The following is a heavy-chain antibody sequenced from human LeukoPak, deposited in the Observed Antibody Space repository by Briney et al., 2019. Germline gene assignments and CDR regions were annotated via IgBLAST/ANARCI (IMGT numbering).Heavy chain of an antibody. J-gene: IGHJ4*02. CDR3: ARGLGGSASYFFNFLY. CDR1: GYTFTSDC. CDR2: ISAYNGNT. V-gene: IGHV1-18*01. Sequence: ASVNVLCNACGYTFTSDCINWVRQAPGQGLEWMGWISAYNGNTKYAQKLQGRVTMTTDTSTSTAYMELRSLRSDDTAVYSCARGLGGSASYFFNFLYWGREPLVTVSS. D-gene: IGHD1-26*01.